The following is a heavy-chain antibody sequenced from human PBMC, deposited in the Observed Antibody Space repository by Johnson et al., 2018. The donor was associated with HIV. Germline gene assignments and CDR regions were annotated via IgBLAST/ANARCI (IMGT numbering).Heavy chain of an antibody. CDR1: GFTFDDYG. CDR3: ARGRKEIEAADGLDNDAFDM. J-gene: IGHJ3*02. V-gene: IGHV3-23*04. D-gene: IGHD6-13*01. CDR2: ISGSGGST. Sequence: VQLVESGGGVVRPGGSLRLSCAASGFTFDDYGMSWVRQAPGKGLEWVSGISGSGGSTYYADSVKGRFTISRDNSKNTLYLQMNSLRAEDTAVYYCARGRKEIEAADGLDNDAFDMWGQGTLVTVSS.